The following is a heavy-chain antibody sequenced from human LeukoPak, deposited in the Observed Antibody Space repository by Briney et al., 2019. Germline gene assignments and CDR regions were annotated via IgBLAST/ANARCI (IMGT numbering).Heavy chain of an antibody. CDR2: ISSGGGTI. Sequence: PGASLRLSCAASGFTFSSYSMNWVRQAPGRGLEWVSYISSGGGTIYYADSVKGRFTISRDNAKNSLYLQMNSLRAEDTAVYYCARVRSGYHFDYWGQGSLVTVSS. CDR3: ARVRSGYHFDY. D-gene: IGHD3-22*01. CDR1: GFTFSSYS. V-gene: IGHV3-48*04. J-gene: IGHJ4*02.